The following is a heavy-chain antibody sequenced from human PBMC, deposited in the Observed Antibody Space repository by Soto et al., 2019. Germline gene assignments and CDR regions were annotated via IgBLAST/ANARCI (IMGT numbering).Heavy chain of an antibody. CDR3: ARAPAHRRATATSFDY. CDR2: ISAYNGNT. CDR1: GYTLTSYG. D-gene: IGHD2-15*01. Sequence: ASVKVSCKASGYTLTSYGISWVRQAPGQGLEWMGWISAYNGNTNYAQKLQGRVTMTTDTSTSTAYMELRSLRSDDTAVYYCARAPAHRRATATSFDYWGQGTLVTVSS. V-gene: IGHV1-18*04. J-gene: IGHJ4*02.